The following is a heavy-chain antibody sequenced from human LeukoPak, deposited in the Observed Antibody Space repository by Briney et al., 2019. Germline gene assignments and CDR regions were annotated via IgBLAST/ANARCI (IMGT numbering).Heavy chain of an antibody. J-gene: IGHJ3*02. CDR1: GYSFTSYW. CDR2: IYPGDSDT. V-gene: IGHV5-51*01. Sequence: GESLKISCKGSGYSFTSYWIGWVRQMPGKGLEWMGIIYPGDSDTRYSPSFQGQVTISADKSISTAYLQWSSLKASDTAMYYCARTQVGGTADDAFDIWGQGTMVTVSS. CDR3: ARTQVGGTADDAFDI. D-gene: IGHD3-16*01.